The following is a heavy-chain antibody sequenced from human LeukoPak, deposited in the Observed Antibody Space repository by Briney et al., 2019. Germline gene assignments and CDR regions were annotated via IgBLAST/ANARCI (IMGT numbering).Heavy chain of an antibody. Sequence: SETLSLTCTVSVGSINNYYWSCIRQPAGKGREWIGRIYTSGTTNYNPSFKSRVTMSVATSKNQFSLKVNSVTAAATAVYYCARSVRGYSYGYCDYWGQGTPVTVSS. J-gene: IGHJ4*02. CDR1: VGSINNYY. V-gene: IGHV4-4*07. CDR2: IYTSGTT. CDR3: ARSVRGYSYGYCDY. D-gene: IGHD5-18*01.